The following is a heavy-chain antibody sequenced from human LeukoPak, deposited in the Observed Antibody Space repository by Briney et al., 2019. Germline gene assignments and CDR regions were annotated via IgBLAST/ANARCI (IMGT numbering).Heavy chain of an antibody. CDR2: ISSSSTSK. D-gene: IGHD3-10*01. V-gene: IGHV3-48*01. Sequence: GGSLRLSCAASGFTFSSYNMNWVRQAPGKGLEWVSYISSSSTSKYYADSVKGRFTISRDNAKNSLFLQMSSLRAEDTAVYYCARDYYYGSGSFDFWGQGTLVIVSS. CDR3: ARDYYYGSGSFDF. J-gene: IGHJ4*02. CDR1: GFTFSSYN.